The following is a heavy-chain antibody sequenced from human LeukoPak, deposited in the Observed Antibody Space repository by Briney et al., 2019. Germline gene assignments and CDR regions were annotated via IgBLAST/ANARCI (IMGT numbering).Heavy chain of an antibody. CDR3: ARWVVAATNTFDY. CDR1: GGSISSGGYY. V-gene: IGHV4-31*03. J-gene: IGHJ4*02. CDR2: IYYSGST. Sequence: KASETLSLTCTVSGGSISSGGYYWSWIRQHPGKGLEWIGYIYYSGSTYYNPSLKSRVTISVDTSKNQFSLKLSSVTAADTAVYYCARWVVAATNTFDYWGQGTLVTVSS. D-gene: IGHD2-15*01.